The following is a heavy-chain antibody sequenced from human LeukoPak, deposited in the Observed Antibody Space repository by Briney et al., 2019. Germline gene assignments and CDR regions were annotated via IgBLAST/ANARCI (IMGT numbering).Heavy chain of an antibody. J-gene: IGHJ6*03. CDR2: IIPIFGTA. V-gene: IGHV1-69*13. Sequence: SVEVSCKASGGTFSSYAIGWVRQAPGQGLEWMGGIIPIFGTANYAQKFQGRVTITADESTSTAYMELSSLRSEDTAVYYCAGSSTSRLSMDVWGKGTTVTVSS. CDR3: AGSSTSRLSMDV. CDR1: GGTFSSYA. D-gene: IGHD2-2*01.